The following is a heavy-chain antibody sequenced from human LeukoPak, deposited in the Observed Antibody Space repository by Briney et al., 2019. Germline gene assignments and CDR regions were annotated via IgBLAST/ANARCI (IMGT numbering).Heavy chain of an antibody. D-gene: IGHD1-26*01. J-gene: IGHJ4*02. V-gene: IGHV3-23*01. Sequence: GGSLRLSCAASGFTFSSYAMSWVRQAPGKGLEWVSAMSGSGSYTHYADSVKGRFTISRDNSKNTLYLQMNSLRAEDTAVYYCAKSGAVGATLDSWGQGTLVTVSS. CDR3: AKSGAVGATLDS. CDR2: MSGSGSYT. CDR1: GFTFSSYA.